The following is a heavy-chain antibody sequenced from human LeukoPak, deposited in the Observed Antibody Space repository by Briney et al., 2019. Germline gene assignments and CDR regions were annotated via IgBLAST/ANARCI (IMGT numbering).Heavy chain of an antibody. CDR2: TYPLNSDT. J-gene: IGHJ4*02. CDR3: ARHLDGYNPFDY. D-gene: IGHD5-24*01. V-gene: IGHV5-51*01. Sequence: GESLKISCKGSGYTFTNYWIAWVRPMPGKGLECMGITYPLNSDTRYSPSFQGQVTISADKSVSTAYLQWCSLKASDTAIYYCARHLDGYNPFDYWGQGTLVTVSS. CDR1: GYTFTNYW.